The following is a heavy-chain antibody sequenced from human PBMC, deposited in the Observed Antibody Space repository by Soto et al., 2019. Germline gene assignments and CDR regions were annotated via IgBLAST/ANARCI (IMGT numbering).Heavy chain of an antibody. Sequence: QITLKESGPTLVKPTQTLTLTCTFSGFSLSTSGVGVGWIRQPPGKALEWLALIYWDDDKRYSPSLKSRLTITKDTSKNQVVLTMTNMEPVDTATYYCAPAVRGDLFDYWGQGTLVTVSS. CDR3: APAVRGDLFDY. V-gene: IGHV2-5*02. D-gene: IGHD3-10*01. CDR2: IYWDDDK. J-gene: IGHJ4*02. CDR1: GFSLSTSGVG.